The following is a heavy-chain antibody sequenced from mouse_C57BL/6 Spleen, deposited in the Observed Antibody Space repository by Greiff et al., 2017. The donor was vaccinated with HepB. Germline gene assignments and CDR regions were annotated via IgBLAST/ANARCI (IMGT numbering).Heavy chain of an antibody. CDR3: ARETGWGGENFDY. J-gene: IGHJ2*01. D-gene: IGHD3-1*01. CDR1: GYSITSGYY. CDR2: ISYDGSN. V-gene: IGHV3-6*01. Sequence: EVQLVESGPGLVKPSQSLSLTCSVTGYSITSGYYWNWIRQFPGNKLEWMGYISYDGSNNYNPSLKNRISITRDTSKNQFFLKLNSVTTEDTATYYCARETGWGGENFDYWGQGTTLTVSS.